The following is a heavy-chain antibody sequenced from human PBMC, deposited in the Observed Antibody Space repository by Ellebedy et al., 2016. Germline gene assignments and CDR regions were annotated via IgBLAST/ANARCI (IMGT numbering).Heavy chain of an antibody. CDR3: ARGMADKSGSYAAFDI. J-gene: IGHJ3*02. CDR2: INPSGGST. Sequence: ASVKVSCKASGYTFTSYYMHWVRQAPGQGLEWMGIINPSGGSTSYAQKLQGRVTMTRDTSTSTGYMELSSLRSEDTAVYYCARGMADKSGSYAAFDIWGQGTMVTVSS. V-gene: IGHV1-46*04. D-gene: IGHD1-26*01. CDR1: GYTFTSYY.